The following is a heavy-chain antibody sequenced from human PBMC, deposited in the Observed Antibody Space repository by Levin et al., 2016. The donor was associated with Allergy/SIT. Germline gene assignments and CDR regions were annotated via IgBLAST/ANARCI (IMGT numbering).Heavy chain of an antibody. Sequence: ASVKVSCKASGYTFINYDISWVRQAPGKGLEWMGWINPTRGYTVYAQRFQGRVTMTRDTSISTVYLDVSSLRFDDTAVYYCARAIATPSADYFRNWGQGTLVTVSS. J-gene: IGHJ1*01. CDR3: ARAIATPSADYFRN. D-gene: IGHD4-23*01. V-gene: IGHV1-8*01. CDR2: INPTRGYT. CDR1: GYTFINYD.